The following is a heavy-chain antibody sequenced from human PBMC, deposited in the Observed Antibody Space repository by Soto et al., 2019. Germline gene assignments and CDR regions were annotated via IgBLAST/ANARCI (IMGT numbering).Heavy chain of an antibody. D-gene: IGHD3-10*01. CDR1: GYTFTSYG. J-gene: IGHJ4*02. CDR2: ISAYNGNT. V-gene: IGHV1-18*01. CDR3: ARDKGDGSGSYYGY. Sequence: QVQLVQSGAEVKKPGASVKVSCKASGYTFTSYGISWVRQAPGQGLEWMGWISAYNGNTNYAQKLQGRVTMTTDTXXSTAYRELRSRRSDDTAVYYCARDKGDGSGSYYGYWGQGTLVTVSS.